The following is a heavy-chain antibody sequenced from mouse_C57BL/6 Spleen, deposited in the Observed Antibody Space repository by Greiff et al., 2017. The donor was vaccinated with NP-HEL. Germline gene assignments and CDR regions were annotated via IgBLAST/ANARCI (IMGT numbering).Heavy chain of an antibody. CDR1: GFTFTDYY. D-gene: IGHD4-1*01. CDR2: IRNKANGYTT. Sequence: EVKVEESGGGLVQPGGSLSLSCAASGFTFTDYYMSWVRQPPGKALEWLGFIRNKANGYTTEYSASVKGRFTISRDNSQSILYLQMNALRAEDSATYYCARSNWDYFDYWGQGTTLTVSS. CDR3: ARSNWDYFDY. V-gene: IGHV7-3*01. J-gene: IGHJ2*01.